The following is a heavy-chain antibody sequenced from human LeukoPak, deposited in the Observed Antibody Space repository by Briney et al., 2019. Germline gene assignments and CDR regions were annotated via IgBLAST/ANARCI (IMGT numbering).Heavy chain of an antibody. Sequence: SETLSLTCIVSGGSISSGDYSWTWIRQPPGKGLEWIGYIYYSGSTYYNPSLKSRVSISVDTSKSQFSLKLSSVTAADTAVYYCARAGFGIDYWGRGTLVTVSS. CDR3: ARAGFGIDY. D-gene: IGHD3-10*01. CDR2: IYYSGST. CDR1: GGSISSGDYS. V-gene: IGHV4-30-4*08. J-gene: IGHJ4*02.